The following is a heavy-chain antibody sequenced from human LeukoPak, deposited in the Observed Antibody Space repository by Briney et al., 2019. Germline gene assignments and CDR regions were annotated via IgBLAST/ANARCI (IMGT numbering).Heavy chain of an antibody. J-gene: IGHJ4*02. CDR3: ARVMDYYDSSVGY. Sequence: ASVKVSCKASGYTFTGYYMHWVRQAPGQGLEWMGWINPNSGGTNYAQKFQGRVTMTRDTSISTAYMELSRLRSDDTAVYYCARVMDYYDSSVGYWGQGTLVTVSS. V-gene: IGHV1-2*02. D-gene: IGHD3-22*01. CDR1: GYTFTGYY. CDR2: INPNSGGT.